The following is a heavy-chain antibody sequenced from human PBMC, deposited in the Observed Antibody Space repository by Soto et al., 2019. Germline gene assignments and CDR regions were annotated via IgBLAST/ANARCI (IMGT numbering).Heavy chain of an antibody. Sequence: GASVKVSCKASGYTFTGYYMHWVRQAPGQGLEWMGWINPNSGGTNYAQKFQGWVTMTRDTSISTAYMELSRLRSDDTAVYYCARETTTAHYNYYGMDVWGQGTTVTVSS. V-gene: IGHV1-2*04. J-gene: IGHJ6*01. CDR3: ARETTTAHYNYYGMDV. D-gene: IGHD4-4*01. CDR1: GYTFTGYY. CDR2: INPNSGGT.